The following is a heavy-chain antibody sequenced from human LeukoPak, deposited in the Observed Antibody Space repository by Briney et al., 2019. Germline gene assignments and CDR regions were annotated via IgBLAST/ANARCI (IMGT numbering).Heavy chain of an antibody. V-gene: IGHV1-69*13. CDR1: GGTFSSYA. CDR3: ARDHVAHKWKERPPRTDYSNYELPPPRHYYYMDV. D-gene: IGHD4-11*01. Sequence: ASVKVSCKASGGTFSSYAISWVRQAPGQGLEWMGGIIPIFGTANYAQKFQGRVTITADESTSTAYMELSSLRSEDTAVYYCARDHVAHKWKERPPRTDYSNYELPPPRHYYYMDVWGKGTTVTVSS. J-gene: IGHJ6*03. CDR2: IIPIFGTA.